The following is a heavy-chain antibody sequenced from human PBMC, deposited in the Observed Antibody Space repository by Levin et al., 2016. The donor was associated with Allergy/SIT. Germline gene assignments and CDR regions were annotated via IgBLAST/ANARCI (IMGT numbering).Heavy chain of an antibody. CDR2: IKSKTDGGTT. V-gene: IGHV3-15*01. CDR3: TTDPTTMIVVVTNAPRYYYGMDV. D-gene: IGHD3-22*01. J-gene: IGHJ6*02. Sequence: WIRQPPGKGLEWVGRIKSKTDGGTTDYAAPVKGRFTISRDDSKNTLYLQMNSLKTEDTAVYYCTTDPTTMIVVVTNAPRYYYGMDVWGQGTTVTVSS.